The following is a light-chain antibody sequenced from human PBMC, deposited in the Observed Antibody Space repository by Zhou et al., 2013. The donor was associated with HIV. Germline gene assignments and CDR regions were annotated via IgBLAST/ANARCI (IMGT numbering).Light chain of an antibody. CDR2: DAS. Sequence: EIVLTQSPGTLSLSTGERATLSCRASESVGTYLAWYQQKPGQAPRLLIYDASNRTTAIPARFSGSGSGTDFTLTISSLEPEDFAVYYCQQRYNWITFGGGTKVEIK. J-gene: IGKJ4*01. V-gene: IGKV3-11*01. CDR3: QQRYNWIT. CDR1: ESVGTY.